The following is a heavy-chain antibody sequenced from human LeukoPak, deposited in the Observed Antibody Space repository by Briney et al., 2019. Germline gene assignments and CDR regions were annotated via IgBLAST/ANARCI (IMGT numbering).Heavy chain of an antibody. CDR3: ASFPGSISARPTDY. V-gene: IGHV4-38-2*01. Sequence: PSETLSLTCAVSGYSISSGYYWGWIRQPPGKGLEWIGSIYHTGSTYYNPSLRNRVSISVDTSKNQFSLKLSSMTAADTAVYYCASFPGSISARPTDYWGQGTLVTVSS. D-gene: IGHD6-6*01. CDR2: IYHTGST. J-gene: IGHJ4*02. CDR1: GYSISSGYY.